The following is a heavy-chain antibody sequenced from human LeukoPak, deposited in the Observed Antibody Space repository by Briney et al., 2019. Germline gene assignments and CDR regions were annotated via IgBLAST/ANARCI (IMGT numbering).Heavy chain of an antibody. CDR2: TYYRSKWYN. CDR3: ARTAMRVVDS. CDR1: GDSVSSKGAA. D-gene: IGHD5-18*01. Sequence: SQTLSLTCAISGDSVSSKGAAWNWIRQSPSRGLEWLGRTYYRSKWYNEYAVSVKSRVIINPDTSKNQFSLQLNSMTPEDTAVYYCARTAMRVVDSWGQGTLVTVSS. J-gene: IGHJ4*02. V-gene: IGHV6-1*01.